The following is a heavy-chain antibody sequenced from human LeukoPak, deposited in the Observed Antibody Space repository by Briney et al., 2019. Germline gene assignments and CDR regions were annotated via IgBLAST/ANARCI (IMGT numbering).Heavy chain of an antibody. CDR1: GFTFSSYA. D-gene: IGHD1-26*01. V-gene: IGHV3-23*01. Sequence: GGSLRLSCAASGFTFSSYAMSWVRQAPGEGLEWVSAISGSGGSTYYADSGKGRFTISRDNFKNTLYLQVNSLRAEDTAVYYCAKGGKWDVTPFDYWGQGTLVTVSS. CDR3: AKGGKWDVTPFDY. J-gene: IGHJ4*02. CDR2: ISGSGGST.